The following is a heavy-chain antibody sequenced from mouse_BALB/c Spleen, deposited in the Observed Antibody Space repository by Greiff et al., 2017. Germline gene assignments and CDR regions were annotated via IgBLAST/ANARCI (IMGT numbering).Heavy chain of an antibody. D-gene: IGHD1-2*01. CDR2: ISDGGSYT. CDR1: GFTFSDYY. V-gene: IGHV5-4*02. CDR3: ARLRGFYYAMDY. J-gene: IGHJ4*01. Sequence: EVKVVESGGGLVKPGGSLKLSCAASGFTFSDYYMYWVRQTPEQRPEWVATISDGGSYTYYPDIVKGRFNISRDNAKNNLYLQMISLKSDDTSMYYCARLRGFYYAMDYWGEGTSVTVSA.